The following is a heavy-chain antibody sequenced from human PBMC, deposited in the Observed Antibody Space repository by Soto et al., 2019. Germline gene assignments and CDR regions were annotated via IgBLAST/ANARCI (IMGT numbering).Heavy chain of an antibody. J-gene: IGHJ4*02. CDR3: ARGSERMITFGGVIAHDY. V-gene: IGHV3-48*01. CDR2: ISSSSSTI. CDR1: GFTFSSYS. D-gene: IGHD3-16*02. Sequence: ASVKVSCAASGFTFSSYSMNWVRQAPGKGLEWVSYISSSSSTIYYADSVKGRFTISRDNAKNSLYLQMNSLRAEDTAVYYCARGSERMITFGGVIAHDYWGQGTLVTVSS.